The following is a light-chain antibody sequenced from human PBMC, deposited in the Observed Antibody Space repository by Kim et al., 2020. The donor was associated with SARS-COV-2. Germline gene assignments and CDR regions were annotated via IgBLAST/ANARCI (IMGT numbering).Light chain of an antibody. CDR2: QDS. CDR1: KLGDKY. J-gene: IGLJ2*01. CDR3: QAWDSSTVV. Sequence: VSPGQTASITCSGDKLGDKYACWYQPKPGQSPVLVIYQDSKRPSGIPERFSGSNSGNTATLTIRGTQAMDEADYYCQAWDSSTVVFGGGTQLTVL. V-gene: IGLV3-1*01.